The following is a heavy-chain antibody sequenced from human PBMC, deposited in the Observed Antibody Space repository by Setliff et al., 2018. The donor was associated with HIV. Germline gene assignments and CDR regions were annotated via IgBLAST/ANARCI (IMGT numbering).Heavy chain of an antibody. J-gene: IGHJ5*02. CDR1: GYSFSSHP. V-gene: IGHV1-3*04. D-gene: IGHD4-17*01. Sequence: ASVKVSCKTSGYSFSSHPIHWVRQAPGQRPEWMGWIKTGNGDTQYSQKFQGRVTITRDTSASTAYMELSSLRSEDTAVYYCARWWAYGDYGGFDPWGQGTLVTVSS. CDR3: ARWWAYGDYGGFDP. CDR2: IKTGNGDT.